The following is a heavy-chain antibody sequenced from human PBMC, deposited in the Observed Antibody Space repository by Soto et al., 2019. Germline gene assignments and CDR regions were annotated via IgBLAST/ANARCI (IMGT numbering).Heavy chain of an antibody. CDR3: ARVAKQWLVHYFDY. CDR1: GFTFSSYA. V-gene: IGHV3-64*01. CDR2: ISSNGGST. D-gene: IGHD6-19*01. Sequence: GGSLRLSCAASGFTFSSYAMHWVRQAPGKGLEYVSAISSNGGSTYYANSVKGRFTISRDNSKNTLYLQMGSLRAEDMAVCYCARVAKQWLVHYFDYWGQGTLVTVSS. J-gene: IGHJ4*02.